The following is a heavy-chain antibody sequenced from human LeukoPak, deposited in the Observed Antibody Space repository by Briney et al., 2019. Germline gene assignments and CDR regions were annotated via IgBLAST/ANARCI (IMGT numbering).Heavy chain of an antibody. D-gene: IGHD3-16*01. V-gene: IGHV4-59*08. CDR2: IYYSGST. CDR3: ARYSYAHRWFDP. CDR1: GGSISSYF. Sequence: SETLSLTCTVSGGSISSYFWSWIRQPPGKGLEWIGYIYYSGSTEYNPSLKSRVTISVDTSKNQFSLNLSSVTAADTAVYYCARYSYAHRWFDPWGQGTLVTVSS. J-gene: IGHJ5*02.